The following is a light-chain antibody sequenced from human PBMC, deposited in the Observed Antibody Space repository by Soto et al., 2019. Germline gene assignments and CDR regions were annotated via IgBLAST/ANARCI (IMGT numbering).Light chain of an antibody. CDR1: QSVSNW. V-gene: IGKV1D-16*01. CDR2: ATS. Sequence: DVQMTQSPSSLSASVGDRVTITCRASQSVSNWLAWYQQKPGKAPKCLIYATSTLQSGVPSRFSGSGSATDFTLTINSLPPEDFATYYCQQYNNFPPTFGGGTKVDIK. J-gene: IGKJ4*01. CDR3: QQYNNFPPT.